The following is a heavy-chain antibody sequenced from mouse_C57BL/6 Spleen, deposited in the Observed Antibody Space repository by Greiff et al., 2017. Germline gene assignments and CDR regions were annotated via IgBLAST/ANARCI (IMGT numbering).Heavy chain of an antibody. CDR1: GFTFSDYY. CDR2: INYDGSST. CDR3: ARAYYYGSSLYYAMDY. V-gene: IGHV5-16*01. D-gene: IGHD1-1*01. J-gene: IGHJ4*01. Sequence: EVQVVESEGGLVQPGSSMKLSCTASGFTFSDYYMAWVRQVPEKGLEWVANINYDGSSTYYLDSLKSRFFISRDNAKNILYLQVSSLKSEDTATYYCARAYYYGSSLYYAMDYWGQGTSVTVSS.